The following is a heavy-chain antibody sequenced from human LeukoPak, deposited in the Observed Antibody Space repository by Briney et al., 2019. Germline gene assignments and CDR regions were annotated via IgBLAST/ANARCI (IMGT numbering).Heavy chain of an antibody. CDR1: GFTVSSNY. Sequence: HGGSLRLSCAASGFTVSSNYMSWVRQAPGQGLEWVSVIYSGGSTYYADSVKGRFTISRDNSKNTLYLQMNSLRAEDTAVYYCARDQDQQLVPFFDIWGQGTMVTVSS. D-gene: IGHD6-13*01. CDR2: IYSGGST. J-gene: IGHJ3*02. CDR3: ARDQDQQLVPFFDI. V-gene: IGHV3-66*01.